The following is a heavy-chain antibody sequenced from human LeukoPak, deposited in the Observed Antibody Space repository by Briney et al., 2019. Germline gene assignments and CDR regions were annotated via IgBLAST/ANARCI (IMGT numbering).Heavy chain of an antibody. V-gene: IGHV1-2*02. J-gene: IGHJ4*02. D-gene: IGHD3-22*01. CDR1: GYTFIGYY. CDR3: ARGGYYDSSGSTVN. CDR2: INPNSGGT. Sequence: ASVKVSCKASGYTFIGYYMHWVRQAPGQGLEWMGWINPNSGGTNYVQKFQGRVTMTRDTSISAAYMELSRLRSDDTAVYYCARGGYYDSSGSTVNWGQGTLVTVSS.